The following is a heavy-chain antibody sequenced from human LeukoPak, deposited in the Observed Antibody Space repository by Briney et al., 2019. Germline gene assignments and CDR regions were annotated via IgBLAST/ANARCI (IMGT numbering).Heavy chain of an antibody. CDR1: GLTFSTYA. CDR2: LSGSGATT. Sequence: GGSLRLSCAASGLTFSTYAMSWVRQAPGKGLAWVSSLSGSGATTYYADSVKGRFTISRDNSKNTLYLQMNSLRAEDTAVYYCAKDLGGATDWGQGTLVTVSS. V-gene: IGHV3-23*01. J-gene: IGHJ4*02. CDR3: AKDLGGATD. D-gene: IGHD1-26*01.